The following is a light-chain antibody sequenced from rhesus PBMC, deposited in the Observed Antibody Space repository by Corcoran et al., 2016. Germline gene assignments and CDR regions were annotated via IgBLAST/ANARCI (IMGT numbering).Light chain of an antibody. CDR1: SSDVGGYNY. CDR3: CSYTTSSTYI. Sequence: QAAPTQPPSVSGSPGQSVTISCTGTSSDVGGYNYVSWYQQHPGKAPKLMIYGVSKRPSGVSDRFSGSKSGNTASLTLSGLQAEDEADYYCCSYTTSSTYIFGAGTRLTVL. J-gene: IGLJ1*01. CDR2: GVS. V-gene: IGLV2S7*01.